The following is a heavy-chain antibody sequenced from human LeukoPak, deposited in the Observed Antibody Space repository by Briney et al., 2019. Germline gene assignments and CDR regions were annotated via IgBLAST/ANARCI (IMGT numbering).Heavy chain of an antibody. CDR1: GFTFSSYG. D-gene: IGHD3-22*01. CDR3: ARYDKDGYYYYYMDV. Sequence: GGSLRLSCAASGFTFSSYGMHWVRQAPGKGLEWVAVIWYDGSNKYYADSVKGRFTISRDNSKNTLYLQMNSLRAEDTAVYYCARYDKDGYYYYYMDVWGKGTTVTVSS. V-gene: IGHV3-33*01. J-gene: IGHJ6*03. CDR2: IWYDGSNK.